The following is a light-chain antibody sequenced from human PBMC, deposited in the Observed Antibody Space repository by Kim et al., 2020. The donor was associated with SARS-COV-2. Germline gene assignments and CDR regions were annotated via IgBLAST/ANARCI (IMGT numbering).Light chain of an antibody. CDR1: SGNIAGNY. J-gene: IGLJ2*01. CDR2: EDS. Sequence: NFMLTQPHSVSESPGNTVTISCTRTSGNIAGNYVQWYQQRPGSAPTIVIYEDSERPSGVPNRFSGSIDTSSSSVSLTISGLKTEDEADYYCQSYDISNVIFGGGTQLTVL. V-gene: IGLV6-57*04. CDR3: QSYDISNVI.